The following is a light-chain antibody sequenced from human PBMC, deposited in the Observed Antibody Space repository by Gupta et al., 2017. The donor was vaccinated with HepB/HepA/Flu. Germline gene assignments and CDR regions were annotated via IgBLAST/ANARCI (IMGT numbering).Light chain of an antibody. Sequence: SSELTQDPAVSVALGQTVRITCQGDSLRSYDASWYQQKPGQAPVLVIYGKNNRPSGIPDRFSGSSSGNTASLTITGAQAEDEADYYCNSRDSSGNHRYVFGTGTKVTVL. CDR2: GKN. CDR3: NSRDSSGNHRYV. V-gene: IGLV3-19*01. CDR1: SLRSYD. J-gene: IGLJ1*01.